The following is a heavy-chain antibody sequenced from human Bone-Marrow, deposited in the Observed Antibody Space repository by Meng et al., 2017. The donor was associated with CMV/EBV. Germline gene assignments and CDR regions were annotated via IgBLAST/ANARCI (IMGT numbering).Heavy chain of an antibody. CDR1: GGTFSSYA. V-gene: IGHV1-69*05. Sequence: SVKVSCKASGGTFSSYAISWVRQAPGQGLEWMGGIIPIFGTANYAQKFQGRVTITTDESTSTAYMELSSLRSEDTAVYYWARGRGGATRRALDIWGQGTMVTVSS. D-gene: IGHD1-26*01. CDR3: ARGRGGATRRALDI. J-gene: IGHJ3*02. CDR2: IIPIFGTA.